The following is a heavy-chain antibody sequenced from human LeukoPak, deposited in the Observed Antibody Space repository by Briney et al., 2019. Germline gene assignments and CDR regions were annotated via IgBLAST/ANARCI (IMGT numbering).Heavy chain of an antibody. CDR2: IYYTGST. J-gene: IGHJ5*02. V-gene: IGHV4-59*01. D-gene: IGHD3-10*01. CDR1: GGSISSSY. Sequence: SETLSLTCTVSGGSISSSYWSWIRQPPGKGLEWIGYIYYTGSTNYNPSLKSRVTISVDTSKNQFSLKLSSVTAADTAVYYCARDRENYYGSGELSWFDPWGQGTLVTVSS. CDR3: ARDRENYYGSGELSWFDP.